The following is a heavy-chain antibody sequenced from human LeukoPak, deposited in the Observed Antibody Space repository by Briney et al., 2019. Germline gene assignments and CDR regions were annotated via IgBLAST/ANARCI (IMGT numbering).Heavy chain of an antibody. J-gene: IGHJ6*02. Sequence: PSQTLSLTCTVSGGSISRGDYYWSWIRQPPGKGLEWIGYIYYSGSTYYNPSLKSRVTISVDTSKNQFSLKLSSVPAADTAVYYCARAPRPDGMDVWGQGTTVTVSS. CDR3: ARAPRPDGMDV. CDR2: IYYSGST. CDR1: GGSISRGDYY. V-gene: IGHV4-30-4*01.